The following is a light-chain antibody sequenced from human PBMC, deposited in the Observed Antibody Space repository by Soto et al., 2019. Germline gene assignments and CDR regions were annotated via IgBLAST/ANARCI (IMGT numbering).Light chain of an antibody. CDR3: QQYNSYSPT. V-gene: IGKV1-5*03. CDR1: QSISSW. CDR2: KAS. Sequence: DIQMTQSPSTLSASVGDRVTITCRASQSISSWLAWYQQKPGKAPKLLIYKASSLESGVPSRFSGSGSGTEFTLTISSLPPDDFATDYCQQYNSYSPTFGQGTKVEIK. J-gene: IGKJ1*01.